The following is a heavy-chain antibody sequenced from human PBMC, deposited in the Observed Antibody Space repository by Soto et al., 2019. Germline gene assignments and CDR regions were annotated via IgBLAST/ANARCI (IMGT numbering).Heavy chain of an antibody. J-gene: IGHJ4*02. CDR2: ISGDGVTT. CDR1: GFPFSSYW. Sequence: EVQLVESGGDLVQRGGSLRLSCATSGFPFSSYWMHWVRHTPGKGLDWVARISGDGVTTHYADSVTGRFTVSRDNAKNTLSLQISSLRAEDTAVYYCAREYYGLLTGYYTDYWGQGTLVSVSS. V-gene: IGHV3-74*01. CDR3: AREYYGLLTGYYTDY. D-gene: IGHD3-9*01.